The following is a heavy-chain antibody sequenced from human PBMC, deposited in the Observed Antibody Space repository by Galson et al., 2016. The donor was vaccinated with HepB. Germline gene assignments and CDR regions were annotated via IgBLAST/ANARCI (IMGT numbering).Heavy chain of an antibody. Sequence: SLRLSCAASGFIFSSYAMSWVRQAPGKGLEWVASIGGNDGITHYADSVKGRFSISRDNSREMVFLQMNSRGAEDTAVYYFANRYSGGDCSDPEYFQHWGQGTLVSVSS. CDR2: IGGNDGIT. CDR1: GFIFSSYA. V-gene: IGHV3-23*01. J-gene: IGHJ1*01. D-gene: IGHD2-21*01. CDR3: ANRYSGGDCSDPEYFQH.